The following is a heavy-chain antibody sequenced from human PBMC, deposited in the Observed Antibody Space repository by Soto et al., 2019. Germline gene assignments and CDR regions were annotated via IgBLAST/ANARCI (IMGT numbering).Heavy chain of an antibody. J-gene: IGHJ4*02. V-gene: IGHV1-69*12. CDR1: GGTFSSYA. D-gene: IGHD2-15*01. CDR3: ARESRYCSGGSCYFLPGIDY. Sequence: QVQLVQSGAEVKKPGSSVKVSCKASGGTFSSYAISWVRQAPGQGLEWMGGIIPIFGTANYAQKFQGRVTITADEATSTAYREPRRRRAEDTAVYYCARESRYCSGGSCYFLPGIDYWGQGTLVTVSS. CDR2: IIPIFGTA.